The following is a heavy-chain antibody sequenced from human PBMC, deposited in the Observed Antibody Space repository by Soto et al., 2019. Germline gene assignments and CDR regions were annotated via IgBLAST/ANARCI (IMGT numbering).Heavy chain of an antibody. J-gene: IGHJ4*02. CDR2: IYYSGNT. D-gene: IGHD2-21*01. CDR3: ARVDRIVGHLDY. CDR1: GDSINSDGHF. V-gene: IGHV4-31*03. Sequence: QVQLQESGPGLVKPSQTLSLTCTVSGDSINSDGHFWTWIRQHTGKGLEWIGYIYYSGNTRYNPSLTSRATISIDTSKNQFSLRLTSVTAADTAVYYCARVDRIVGHLDYWGQGTLVTVSS.